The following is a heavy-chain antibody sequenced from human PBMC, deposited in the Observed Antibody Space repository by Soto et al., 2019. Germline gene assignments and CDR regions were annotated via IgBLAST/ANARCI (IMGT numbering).Heavy chain of an antibody. V-gene: IGHV3-23*01. CDR2: ISGSGGST. CDR1: GFTFSSYA. J-gene: IGHJ3*02. CDR3: AKAQIAVAGTRDAFDI. D-gene: IGHD6-19*01. Sequence: PGGSLRLSCAASGFTFSSYAMSWVRQAPGKGLEWVSAISGSGGSTYYADSVKGRFTISRDNSKITLYLQMNSPRAEDTAVYYCAKAQIAVAGTRDAFDIWGQGTMVTGSS.